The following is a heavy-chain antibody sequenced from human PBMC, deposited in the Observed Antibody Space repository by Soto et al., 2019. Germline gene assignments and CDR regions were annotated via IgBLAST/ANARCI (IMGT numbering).Heavy chain of an antibody. Sequence: SQTLSLTCAISGDSVSSNSAAWNWIRQSPSRGLEWLGRTYYRSKWYNDYAVSVKSRITINPDTSKNQFSLQLNTVTPEDTAVHYWTRDRSTIFGLLDYWGQGTLVTVSS. CDR2: TYYRSKWYN. CDR3: TRDRSTIFGLLDY. CDR1: GDSVSSNSAA. V-gene: IGHV6-1*01. J-gene: IGHJ4*02. D-gene: IGHD3-9*01.